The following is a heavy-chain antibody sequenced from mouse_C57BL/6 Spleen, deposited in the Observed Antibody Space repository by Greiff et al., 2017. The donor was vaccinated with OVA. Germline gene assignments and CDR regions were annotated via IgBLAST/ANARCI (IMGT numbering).Heavy chain of an antibody. Sequence: QVQLQQSGAELVRPGASLTLSCKASGFTFTDYEMYWVKQTPVHGLEWIGAIDPETGGTAYTQKFKGRATLTADKSPSTAYMELRSLTSEDAAVYYCTRDFGFDYWGQGTLVTVSA. J-gene: IGHJ3*01. D-gene: IGHD1-3*01. CDR3: TRDFGFDY. CDR1: GFTFTDYE. V-gene: IGHV1-15*01. CDR2: IDPETGGT.